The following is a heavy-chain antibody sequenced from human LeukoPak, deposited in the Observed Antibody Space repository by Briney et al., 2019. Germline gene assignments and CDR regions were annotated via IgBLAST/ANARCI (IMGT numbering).Heavy chain of an antibody. Sequence: GGSLRLSCAASGFTFSNYGMSWVRQAPGKGLEWVSAISGSGGSTYYADSVKGRFTISRDNSKNTMYLQMNSLRAEDTAVYYCAKRIQSAMAMGYWGQGTLVTVSS. J-gene: IGHJ4*02. V-gene: IGHV3-23*01. CDR3: AKRIQSAMAMGY. CDR2: ISGSGGST. CDR1: GFTFSNYG. D-gene: IGHD5-18*01.